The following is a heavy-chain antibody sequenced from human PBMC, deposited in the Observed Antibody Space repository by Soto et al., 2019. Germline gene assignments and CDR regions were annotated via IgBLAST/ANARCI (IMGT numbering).Heavy chain of an antibody. J-gene: IGHJ4*02. Sequence: QVQLVQSGAEVTQPASSVKVSCKTSGATFSSYAITWVRQAPGQGLEWMGGIVPTVDTSTYAQKFQGRVTITEDKFTNTVYMELSSLRSDDTAVYYCVRVVAIPGYPDNWGQGTLVTVSS. CDR1: GATFSSYA. CDR2: IVPTVDTS. D-gene: IGHD5-12*01. V-gene: IGHV1-69*14. CDR3: VRVVAIPGYPDN.